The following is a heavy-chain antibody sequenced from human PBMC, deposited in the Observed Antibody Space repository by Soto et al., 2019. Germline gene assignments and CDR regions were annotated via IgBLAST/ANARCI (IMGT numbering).Heavy chain of an antibody. CDR1: GYTFTSFY. J-gene: IGHJ5*02. CDR3: GRDQSGTGYYVDWFDP. D-gene: IGHD3-10*02. V-gene: IGHV1-46*01. Sequence: ASVKVSCKASGYTFTSFYIHWVRQAPGQGLEWMGIISPSLSSTSSAQKFQGRVTMTRDTSTSTVYMELSSLRIEDTAVYYCGRDQSGTGYYVDWFDPWGQGTLVTVSS. CDR2: ISPSLSST.